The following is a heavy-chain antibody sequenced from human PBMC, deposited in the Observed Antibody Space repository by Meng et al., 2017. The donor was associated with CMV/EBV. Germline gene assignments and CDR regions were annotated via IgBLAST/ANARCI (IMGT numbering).Heavy chain of an antibody. CDR2: IKQDGSEK. CDR3: ARDLLGYCSSTSCRHYYYYYGMDV. V-gene: IGHV3-7*03. Sequence: LSLTCAASGFTFSSYWMSWVRQAPGKGLEWVANIKQDGSEKYYVDSVKGRFTISRDNAKNSLYLQMNSLRAEDTAVYYCARDLLGYCSSTSCRHYYYYYGMDVWGQGTTVTVSS. D-gene: IGHD2-2*01. CDR1: GFTFSSYW. J-gene: IGHJ6*02.